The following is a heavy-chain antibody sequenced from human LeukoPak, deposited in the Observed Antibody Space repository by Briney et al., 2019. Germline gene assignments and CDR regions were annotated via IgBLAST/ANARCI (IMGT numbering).Heavy chain of an antibody. CDR3: ATGYYDFWSGYYTPYYYYYMDV. CDR1: GGSFSGYY. CDR2: INHSGST. D-gene: IGHD3-3*01. V-gene: IGHV4-34*01. Sequence: KPSETLSLTCAVYGGSFSGYYWSWLRQPPGKGLEWIGEINHSGSTNYNPSLKSRVTISVDTSKNQFSLKLSSVTAADTAVYYCATGYYDFWSGYYTPYYYYYMDVWGKGTTVTVSS. J-gene: IGHJ6*03.